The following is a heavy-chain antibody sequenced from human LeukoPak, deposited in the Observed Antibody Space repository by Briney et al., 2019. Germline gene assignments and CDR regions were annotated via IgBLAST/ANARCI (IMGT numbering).Heavy chain of an antibody. J-gene: IGHJ5*02. CDR2: ISSSSSYI. CDR3: AKDRWFGELSANWFDP. D-gene: IGHD3-10*01. CDR1: GFTFSSYS. V-gene: IGHV3-21*04. Sequence: GGSLRLSCAASGFTFSSYSMNWVRQAPGKGLEWVSSISSSSSYIYYADSVKGRFTISRDNSKNTLYLQMNSLRAEDTAVYYCAKDRWFGELSANWFDPWGQGTLVTVSS.